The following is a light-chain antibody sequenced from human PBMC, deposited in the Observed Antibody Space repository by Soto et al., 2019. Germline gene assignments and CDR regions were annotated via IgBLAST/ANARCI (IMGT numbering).Light chain of an antibody. V-gene: IGLV2-14*01. CDR3: TSYTISSTYV. Sequence: QSALTQPASVSGSPGQPTPISGTGRGSAVGGYNYVSWYQQHPGKAPKLMIYEVSNRPSGISNRFSGSKSGDTASLTISGLQAEDEADYYCTSYTISSTYVFGPGTKVTVL. CDR1: GSAVGGYNY. J-gene: IGLJ1*01. CDR2: EVS.